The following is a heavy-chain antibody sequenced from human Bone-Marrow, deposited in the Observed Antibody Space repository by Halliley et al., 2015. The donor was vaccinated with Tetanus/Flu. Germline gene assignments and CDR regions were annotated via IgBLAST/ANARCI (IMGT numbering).Heavy chain of an antibody. CDR3: ARGGLYESSGYSDPSDY. J-gene: IGHJ4*02. CDR2: INHGGNP. V-gene: IGHV4-34*01. Sequence: INHGGNPNYNPSLKGRVTISIDPSMAHFSLKMTSVTAADTAVYYCARGGLYESSGYSDPSDYWGQGTLVTVSS. D-gene: IGHD3-22*01.